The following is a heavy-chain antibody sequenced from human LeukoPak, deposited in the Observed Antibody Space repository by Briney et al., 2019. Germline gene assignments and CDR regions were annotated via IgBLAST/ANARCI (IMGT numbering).Heavy chain of an antibody. V-gene: IGHV4-34*01. CDR1: GGSFSGYY. CDR2: INHSGST. J-gene: IGHJ4*02. Sequence: SETLSLTCAVYGGSFSGYYWSWIRQPPGKGLEWIGEINHSGSTNSNPSLKSRVTISVDASKNQFSLKLSSVTAADTAVYYCARGGWELPEGSLDNWGQGTLVTASS. CDR3: ARGGWELPEGSLDN. D-gene: IGHD1-26*01.